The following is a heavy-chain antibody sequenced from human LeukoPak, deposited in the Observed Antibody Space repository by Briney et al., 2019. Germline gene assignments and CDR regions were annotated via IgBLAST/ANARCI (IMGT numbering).Heavy chain of an antibody. Sequence: GESLKISCKGSGYSFTSYWIGWVRQMPGKGLEWMGIIYPGESETRYSPSVQGQVTISADKSITTAYLQWSSLKASDTAMYYCAKLGAYSSSWYGFFDYWGQGTLVAVSS. CDR3: AKLGAYSSSWYGFFDY. CDR1: GYSFTSYW. J-gene: IGHJ4*02. CDR2: IYPGESET. D-gene: IGHD6-13*01. V-gene: IGHV5-51*01.